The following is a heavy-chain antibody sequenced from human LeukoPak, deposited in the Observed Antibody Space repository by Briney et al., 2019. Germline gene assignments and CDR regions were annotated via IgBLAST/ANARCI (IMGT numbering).Heavy chain of an antibody. J-gene: IGHJ3*01. D-gene: IGHD3-9*01. CDR3: ARDESLTGSG. V-gene: IGHV3-74*01. Sequence: GGSLRLSCAASGFTFSSYWMHWVRQAPGKGLGWVSRINSDGSSTSYADSVKGRFTISRDNAKNTLYLQMNSLRAEDTAVYYCARDESLTGSGWGQGTMVTVSS. CDR1: GFTFSSYW. CDR2: INSDGSST.